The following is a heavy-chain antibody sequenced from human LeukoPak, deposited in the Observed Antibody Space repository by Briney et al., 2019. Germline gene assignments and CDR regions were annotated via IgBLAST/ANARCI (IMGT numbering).Heavy chain of an antibody. CDR1: GYTFTSYG. CDR2: ISAYNGNT. V-gene: IGHV1-18*01. J-gene: IGHJ4*02. CDR3: ARDHSGSYYGRTFDY. Sequence: GASVKVSCKASGYTFTSYGISWVRQAPGQGLEWMGWISAYNGNTNYAQKLQGRVTMTTDTSTSTAYMELRSLRSDDTAVYYCARDHSGSYYGRTFDYWGQGTLVTVSS. D-gene: IGHD1-26*01.